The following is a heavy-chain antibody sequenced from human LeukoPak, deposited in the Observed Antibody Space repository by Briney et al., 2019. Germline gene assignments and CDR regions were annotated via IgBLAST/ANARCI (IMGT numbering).Heavy chain of an antibody. J-gene: IGHJ4*02. Sequence: PGGSLRLSCAASGFTFSSYGMHLVRQAPGKGLEWVAFIRYDGSNKYYADSVKGRFTISRDNSKNTLYLQMNSLRAEDTAVYYCAKAPVDFWSGYPSYWGQGTLVTVSS. V-gene: IGHV3-30*02. CDR3: AKAPVDFWSGYPSY. D-gene: IGHD3-3*01. CDR1: GFTFSSYG. CDR2: IRYDGSNK.